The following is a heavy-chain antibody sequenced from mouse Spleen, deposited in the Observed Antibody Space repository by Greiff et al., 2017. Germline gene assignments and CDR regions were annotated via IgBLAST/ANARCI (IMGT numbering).Heavy chain of an antibody. V-gene: IGHV5-4*01. CDR3: AREEITTVVAPYWYFDV. CDR1: GFTFSSYA. CDR2: ISDGGSYT. D-gene: IGHD1-1*01. J-gene: IGHJ1*03. Sequence: EVQGVESGGGLVKPGGSLKLSCAASGFTFSSYAMSWVRQTPEKRLEWVATISDGGSYTYYPDNVKGRFTISRDNAKNNLYLQMSHLKSEDTAMYYCAREEITTVVAPYWYFDVWGTGTTVTVSS.